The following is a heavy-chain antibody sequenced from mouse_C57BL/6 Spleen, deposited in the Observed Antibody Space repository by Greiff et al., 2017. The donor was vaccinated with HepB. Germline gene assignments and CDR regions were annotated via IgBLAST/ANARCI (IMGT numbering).Heavy chain of an antibody. D-gene: IGHD1-2*01. J-gene: IGHJ2*01. V-gene: IGHV5-6*01. CDR1: GFTFSSYG. Sequence: EVKVVESGGDLVKPGGSLKLSCAASGFTFSSYGMSWVRQTPDKRLEWVATISSGGSYTYYPDSVKGRFTISRDNAKNTLYLQMSSLKSEDTAMYYCARQITTAKGDYFDYWGQGTTLTVSS. CDR3: ARQITTAKGDYFDY. CDR2: ISSGGSYT.